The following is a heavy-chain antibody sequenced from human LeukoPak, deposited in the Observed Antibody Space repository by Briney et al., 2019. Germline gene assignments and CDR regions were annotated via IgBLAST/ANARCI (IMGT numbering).Heavy chain of an antibody. J-gene: IGHJ4*02. D-gene: IGHD6-6*01. CDR2: ISSSSSYI. Sequence: GGSLRLSCAASGFTFSSYSMNWVRQAPVKGLEWVSSISSSSSYIYYADSVKGRFTISRDNAKNSLYLQMNSLRAEDTAVYYCARRSIAARRRWDYWGQGTLVTVSS. CDR1: GFTFSSYS. V-gene: IGHV3-21*01. CDR3: ARRSIAARRRWDY.